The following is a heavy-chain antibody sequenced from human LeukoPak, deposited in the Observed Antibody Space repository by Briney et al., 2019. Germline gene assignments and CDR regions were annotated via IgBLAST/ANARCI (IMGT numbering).Heavy chain of an antibody. V-gene: IGHV3-23*01. CDR1: GFAFSSYA. CDR3: AKEYYGSGSYYIDYYYGMDV. J-gene: IGHJ6*02. D-gene: IGHD3-10*01. Sequence: PGGSLRLSCAASGFAFSSYAMSWVRQAPGKGLEWVSAISGSGGSTYYADSVKGRLTISRDNSKNTLYLQMNSLRAEDTAVYYCAKEYYGSGSYYIDYYYGMDVWGQGTTVTVSS. CDR2: ISGSGGST.